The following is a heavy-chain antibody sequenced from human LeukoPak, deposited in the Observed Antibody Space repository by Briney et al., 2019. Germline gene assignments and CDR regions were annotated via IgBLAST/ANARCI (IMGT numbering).Heavy chain of an antibody. Sequence: PSETLSLTCVVSGGSISSTSYYWGWIRQPPGKGLEWIGSIYYSGSTYYSPSLKSRVTISVDTSKNQFSLKLSSVTAADTAVYYCARGWWSTVGDAFDIWGQGTMVTVSS. CDR3: ARGWWSTVGDAFDI. CDR1: GGSISSTSYY. D-gene: IGHD2-15*01. V-gene: IGHV4-39*07. CDR2: IYYSGST. J-gene: IGHJ3*02.